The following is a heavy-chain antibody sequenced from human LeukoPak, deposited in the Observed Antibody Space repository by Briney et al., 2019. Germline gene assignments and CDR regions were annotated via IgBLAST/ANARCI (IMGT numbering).Heavy chain of an antibody. J-gene: IGHJ6*02. Sequence: PAETLTLSCSASGFTFSSYAMHWVRQAPGKGLEYVSAIRSNGGSTYYADSVKGRFTISRDNSKNTMYLQMNRLRAEDTAVYYCALIVGATTAYYYGMDVWGQGNTVTVSS. D-gene: IGHD1-26*01. CDR1: GFTFSSYA. V-gene: IGHV3-64*04. CDR3: ALIVGATTAYYYGMDV. CDR2: IRSNGGST.